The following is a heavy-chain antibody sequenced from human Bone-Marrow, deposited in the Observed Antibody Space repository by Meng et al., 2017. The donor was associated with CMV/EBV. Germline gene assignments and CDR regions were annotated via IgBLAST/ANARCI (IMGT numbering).Heavy chain of an antibody. CDR2: ISSSSSTI. CDR3: ARVTTLYYYYGMDV. Sequence: GGSLRLSCAASGFTFSSYSMNLVRQAPGKGLEWVSYISSSSSTIYYADSVKGRFTISRDNAKNSLYLQMTSLRAEDTAVYYCARVTTLYYYYGMDVWGEGTTVTVSS. V-gene: IGHV3-48*04. D-gene: IGHD4-11*01. J-gene: IGHJ6*04. CDR1: GFTFSSYS.